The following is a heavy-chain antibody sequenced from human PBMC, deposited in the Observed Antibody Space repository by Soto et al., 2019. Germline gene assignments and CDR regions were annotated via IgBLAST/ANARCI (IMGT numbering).Heavy chain of an antibody. Sequence: PSAALFLTCDVGCSSISYFFRRWIQEPAGKGLEWIGDIYNSGSTNYNPSLKSRVAISVDTSKNQFSLRLSSVTAADTAIYYCARYDILTGSYYYGMDVWGQGTTVT. D-gene: IGHD3-9*01. CDR2: IYNSGST. J-gene: IGHJ6*02. CDR1: CSSISYFF. CDR3: ARYDILTGSYYYGMDV. V-gene: IGHV4-59*01.